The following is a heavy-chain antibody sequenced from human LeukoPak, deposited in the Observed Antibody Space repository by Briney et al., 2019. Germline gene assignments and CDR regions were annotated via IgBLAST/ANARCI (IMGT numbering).Heavy chain of an antibody. CDR3: ARGGAPYCSSTSCYARDAFDI. V-gene: IGHV1-8*03. CDR1: GYTFTSYD. D-gene: IGHD2-2*01. J-gene: IGHJ3*02. CDR2: MNPNSGNT. Sequence: ASVKVSCKASGYTFTSYDINWVRQATGQGLECMGWMNPNSGNTGYAQKFQGRVTITRNTSISTAYMELSSLRSEDTAVYYCARGGAPYCSSTSCYARDAFDIWGQGTMVTVSS.